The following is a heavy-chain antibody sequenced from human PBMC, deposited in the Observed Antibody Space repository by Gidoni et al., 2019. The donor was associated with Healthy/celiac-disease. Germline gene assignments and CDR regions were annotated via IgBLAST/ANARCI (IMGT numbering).Heavy chain of an antibody. CDR2: TYYRSKWYN. Sequence: QVQLQPSGPGLVKPSQTLSLTCAIPGDSVTSNSAAWNWTRQSPSRGLEWLGRTYYRSKWYNDYAVSVKSRITINPDTSKNQFSLQLNSVTPEDTAVYYCARERCSEIQLCRKLDYWGQGTLVTVSS. J-gene: IGHJ4*02. D-gene: IGHD5-18*01. V-gene: IGHV6-1*01. CDR3: ARERCSEIQLCRKLDY. CDR1: GDSVTSNSAA.